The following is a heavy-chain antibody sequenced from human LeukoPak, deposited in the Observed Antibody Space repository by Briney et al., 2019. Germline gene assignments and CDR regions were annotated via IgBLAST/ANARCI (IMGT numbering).Heavy chain of an antibody. CDR2: INPNSGDT. CDR1: GYTFTGYY. D-gene: IGHD3-22*01. CDR3: ASDSSAYHGKHLQH. V-gene: IGHV1-2*02. Sequence: ASVKVSCKPSGYTFTGYYMHWVRQAPGQGLEWMGWINPNSGDTNYAQNFQGRVTMTSDTSLTTAYMELSRVRSDDTAVYYCASDSSAYHGKHLQHWGQGTLVTVSS. J-gene: IGHJ1*01.